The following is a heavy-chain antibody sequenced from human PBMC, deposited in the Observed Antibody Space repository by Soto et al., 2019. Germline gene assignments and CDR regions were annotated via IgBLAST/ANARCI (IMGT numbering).Heavy chain of an antibody. D-gene: IGHD6-19*01. J-gene: IGHJ4*02. CDR3: ARSVAVPGAHIDY. CDR1: GGSISVSY. Sequence: PSETLSLTCSVSGGSISVSYWSWIRHSPGRGLEWLGYVYYTGSTNYSPSLRSRVSISVDTSKNEFSLRLSSVTAADTAVYFCARSVAVPGAHIDYWGQGTQVTVSS. V-gene: IGHV4-59*01. CDR2: VYYTGST.